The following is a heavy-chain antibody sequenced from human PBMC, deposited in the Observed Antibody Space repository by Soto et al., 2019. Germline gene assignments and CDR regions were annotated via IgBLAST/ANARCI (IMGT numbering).Heavy chain of an antibody. CDR3: ARDQAHSSSWYVRSYYGMDV. CDR2: IYYSGST. Sequence: SETLSLTCTVSGGSISSGGYYWSWIRRHPGKGLEWIGYIYYSGSTYYNPSLKSRVTISVDTSKNQFSLKLSSVTAADTAVYYCARDQAHSSSWYVRSYYGMDVWGQGTTVTVSS. J-gene: IGHJ6*02. D-gene: IGHD6-13*01. CDR1: GGSISSGGYY. V-gene: IGHV4-31*03.